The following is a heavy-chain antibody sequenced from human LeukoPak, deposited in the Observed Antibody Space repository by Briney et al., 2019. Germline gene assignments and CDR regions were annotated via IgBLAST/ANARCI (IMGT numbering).Heavy chain of an antibody. V-gene: IGHV1-46*01. CDR3: ARASRCSGGSCFPYGMDV. CDR1: GYTFTSYY. Sequence: GASVKVSCKASGYTFTSYYMHWVRQPPGQGLEWMGIINPSGGSTSYAQKFQGRVTMTRDTSTSTVYMELSSLRSEDTAAYYCARASRCSGGSCFPYGMDVWGQGTTVNVSS. J-gene: IGHJ6*02. D-gene: IGHD2-15*01. CDR2: INPSGGST.